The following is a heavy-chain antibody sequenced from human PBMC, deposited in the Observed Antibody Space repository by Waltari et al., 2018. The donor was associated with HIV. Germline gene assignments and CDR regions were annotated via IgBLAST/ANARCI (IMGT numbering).Heavy chain of an antibody. J-gene: IGHJ4*02. CDR3: AREVRELWSTHYFDY. CDR2: IYYSGRT. D-gene: IGHD5-18*01. CDR1: GGSISSSSYY. Sequence: QLQLQESGPGLVKPSETLSLTCTVSGGSISSSSYYWGWIRQPPGKGLEWIGSIYYSGRTYYNPSLKSRVTISVDTSKNQFSLKLSSVTAADTAVYYCAREVRELWSTHYFDYWGQGTLVTVSS. V-gene: IGHV4-39*07.